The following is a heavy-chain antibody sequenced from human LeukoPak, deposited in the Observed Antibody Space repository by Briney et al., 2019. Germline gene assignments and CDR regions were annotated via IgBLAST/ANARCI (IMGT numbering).Heavy chain of an antibody. CDR3: VRGGPCTSPSCSRGLYYFDY. CDR1: GFTFNTQA. J-gene: IGHJ4*02. D-gene: IGHD2-2*01. CDR2: ISKDGSNE. V-gene: IGHV3-30-3*01. Sequence: GGSLRLSCTTSGFTFNTQALHWVRQAPGRGLEWVALISKDGSNEYYADSVKGRFTVSRDNSDNTLYLQMSSLRAEDTAMYYCVRGGPCTSPSCSRGLYYFDYWGQGTLVTVSS.